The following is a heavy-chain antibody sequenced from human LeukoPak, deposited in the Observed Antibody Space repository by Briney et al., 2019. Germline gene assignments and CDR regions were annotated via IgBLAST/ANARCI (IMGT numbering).Heavy chain of an antibody. D-gene: IGHD4-17*01. V-gene: IGHV3-48*04. CDR1: GFTFSSYS. CDR3: ARTGDYVY. Sequence: GGSLRLSCAASGFTFSSYSMNWVPQAPGKGLEWVSYISSSSSTIYYADSVEGRFTISRDNAKNSLYLQMNSLRAEDTAVYYCARTGDYVYWGQGTLVTVSS. J-gene: IGHJ4*02. CDR2: ISSSSSTI.